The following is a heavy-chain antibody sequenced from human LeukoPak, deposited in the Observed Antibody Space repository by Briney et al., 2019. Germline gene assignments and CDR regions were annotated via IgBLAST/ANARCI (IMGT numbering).Heavy chain of an antibody. CDR2: IYYSGST. CDR3: ARDLGDNGGYFDY. Sequence: SETLSLTCTVSGGSISTYYWSWLRQPPGKGLEWLGYIYYSGSTNYNPSLKSRVTISVDTSKNQFSLKLSSVTAADTAVYYCARDLGDNGGYFDYWGQGTLVTVSS. CDR1: GGSISTYY. D-gene: IGHD4-23*01. J-gene: IGHJ4*02. V-gene: IGHV4-59*01.